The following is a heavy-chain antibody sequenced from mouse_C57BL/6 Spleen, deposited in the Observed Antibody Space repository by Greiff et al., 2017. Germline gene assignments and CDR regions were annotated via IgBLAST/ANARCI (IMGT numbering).Heavy chain of an antibody. J-gene: IGHJ4*01. CDR2: IDPETGGT. Sequence: QVQLKQSGAELVRPGASVTLSCKASGYTFTDYEMHWVKQTPVHGLEWIGAIDPETGGTAYNQKFKGKAILTADKSSSTAYMELRSLTSEDSAVYYCTGSSHYYAMDYWGQGTSVTVSS. D-gene: IGHD1-1*01. V-gene: IGHV1-15*01. CDR1: GYTFTDYE. CDR3: TGSSHYYAMDY.